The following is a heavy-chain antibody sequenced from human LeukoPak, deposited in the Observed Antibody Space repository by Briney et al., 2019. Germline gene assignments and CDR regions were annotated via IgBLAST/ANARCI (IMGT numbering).Heavy chain of an antibody. J-gene: IGHJ4*02. CDR3: ARGVGVTIRTSNFDY. V-gene: IGHV3-21*01. CDR2: ISTTSDYI. Sequence: GGSLRHSCAASGFTFSTYWMTWVRQAPGKGLEWVSSISTTSDYIYYAGSVKGRFTVSRDNAKNSLFLQMNSLRAEDTAVYYCARGVGVTIRTSNFDYWGQGTLVTASS. CDR1: GFTFSTYW. D-gene: IGHD1-26*01.